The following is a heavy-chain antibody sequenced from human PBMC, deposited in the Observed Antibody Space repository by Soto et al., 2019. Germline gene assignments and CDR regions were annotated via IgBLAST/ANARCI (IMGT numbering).Heavy chain of an antibody. V-gene: IGHV1-2*02. CDR3: ARGLLSSSWSP. D-gene: IGHD6-13*01. Sequence: ASVKVSCKASGYTFTGYYMHWVRQAPGQGLEWMGWINPNSGDTKYSQKFQGRVTITRDTSTSTIYMELSSLRSEDSAVYYCARGLLSSSWSPWGQGTLVTVSS. CDR1: GYTFTGYY. J-gene: IGHJ5*02. CDR2: INPNSGDT.